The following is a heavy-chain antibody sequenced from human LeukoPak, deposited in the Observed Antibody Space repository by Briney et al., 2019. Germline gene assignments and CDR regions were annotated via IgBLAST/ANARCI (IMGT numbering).Heavy chain of an antibody. V-gene: IGHV1-3*03. CDR1: GYTFTSYA. Sequence: GASVKVSCKASGYTFTSYAMYWVRQAPGQSLEWMGWINGGNGNTRYSQEFQGRVTITADESTSTAYMELSSLRSEDTAVYYCAYDFWTDPYYYGMDVWGQGTTVTVSS. J-gene: IGHJ6*02. CDR3: AYDFWTDPYYYGMDV. D-gene: IGHD3-3*01. CDR2: INGGNGNT.